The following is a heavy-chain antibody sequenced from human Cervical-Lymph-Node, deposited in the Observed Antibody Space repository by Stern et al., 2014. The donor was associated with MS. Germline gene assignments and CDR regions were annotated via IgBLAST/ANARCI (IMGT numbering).Heavy chain of an antibody. CDR3: AKGSYSSLEWDWFDP. Sequence: EVQLVESGGGLVQPGGSLRLSCVASGFTFSNYAMHWVRQAPGKGLEWVSGISGSNIATHYTDSVKGRFSLSKDNSKNTVYLQMKSLRAEDTAVYYCAKGSYSSLEWDWFDPWGQGTLVTVSS. J-gene: IGHJ5*02. CDR2: ISGSNIAT. CDR1: GFTFSNYA. V-gene: IGHV3-23*04. D-gene: IGHD4-11*01.